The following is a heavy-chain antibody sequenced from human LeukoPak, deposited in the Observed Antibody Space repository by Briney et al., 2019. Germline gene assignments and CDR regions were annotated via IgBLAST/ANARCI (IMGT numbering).Heavy chain of an antibody. Sequence: SETLSLTCAVYGGSFSGYYWSWIRQPPGKGLEWIGEINHSGSTNYNPSLKSRVTISVGPSKNQFSLKLSSVTAADTAVYYCARANVVPAAVQFDYWGQGTLVTVSS. V-gene: IGHV4-34*01. CDR3: ARANVVPAAVQFDY. CDR1: GGSFSGYY. D-gene: IGHD2-2*02. CDR2: INHSGST. J-gene: IGHJ4*02.